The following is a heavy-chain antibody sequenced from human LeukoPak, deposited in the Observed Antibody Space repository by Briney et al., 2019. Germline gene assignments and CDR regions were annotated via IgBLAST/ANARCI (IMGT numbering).Heavy chain of an antibody. CDR1: GFTFSSYS. CDR3: ARDTDYYDSSGYYSDAFDI. D-gene: IGHD3-22*01. CDR2: ISSSSSYI. J-gene: IGHJ3*02. V-gene: IGHV3-21*01. Sequence: GGSLRLSCAASGFTFSSYSMNWVHQAPGKGLEWVSSISSSSSYIYYADSVKGRFTISRDNAKNSLYLQMNSLRAEDTAVYYCARDTDYYDSSGYYSDAFDIWGQGTMVTVSS.